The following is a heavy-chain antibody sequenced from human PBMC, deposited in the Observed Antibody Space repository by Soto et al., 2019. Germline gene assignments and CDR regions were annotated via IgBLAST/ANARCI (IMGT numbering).Heavy chain of an antibody. CDR2: IYYSGST. CDR1: GGSISSGGYY. D-gene: IGHD4-17*01. J-gene: IGHJ6*02. V-gene: IGHV4-31*03. Sequence: QVQLQESGPGLVKPSQTLSLTCTVSGGSISSGGYYWSWIRQHPGKGLEWIGYIYYSGSTYYNPSLKSRVTISVDTSKNQFSLKLSSVTAADTAVYYCARELTTVTTGGLYYYGMDVWGQGTTVTVSS. CDR3: ARELTTVTTGGLYYYGMDV.